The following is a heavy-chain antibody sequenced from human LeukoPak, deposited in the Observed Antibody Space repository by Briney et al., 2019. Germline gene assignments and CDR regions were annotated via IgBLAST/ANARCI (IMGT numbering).Heavy chain of an antibody. D-gene: IGHD6-19*01. CDR3: ASGIAVSGTAY. J-gene: IGHJ4*02. CDR2: IWYDGSNE. CDR1: GFTFSNFG. Sequence: GRSLRLSCAESGFTFSNFGMHWVRQAPGKGLEWVALIWYDGSNEYYADSVKGRFTISRDNSKNTLYLQMNSLRAEDTAVYYCASGIAVSGTAYWGQGTLVTVSS. V-gene: IGHV3-33*01.